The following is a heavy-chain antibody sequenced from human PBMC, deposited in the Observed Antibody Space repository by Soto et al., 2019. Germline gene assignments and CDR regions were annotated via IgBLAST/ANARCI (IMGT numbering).Heavy chain of an antibody. V-gene: IGHV2-5*02. J-gene: IGHJ2*01. Sequence: ITLKESDPTLVNPTQTLTLTCSFSGFELSTSGGGVGWIRQPPGKALGLHALLYWDDDKCYSPTLMCRLTIPKASSKNQVVLTMTNMDPVDTATYCCAHSGAAVARNWYFDLWGRGTLVTVSS. CDR3: AHSGAAVARNWYFDL. CDR2: LYWDDDK. CDR1: GFELSTSGGG. D-gene: IGHD6-13*01.